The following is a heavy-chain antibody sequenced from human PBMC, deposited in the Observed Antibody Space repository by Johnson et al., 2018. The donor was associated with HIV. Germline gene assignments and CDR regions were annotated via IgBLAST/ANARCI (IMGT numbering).Heavy chain of an antibody. J-gene: IGHJ3*02. Sequence: QVQLVESGGGVVQPGRSLRLSCAASGFTFYSYGLHWVRQAPGKGLEWVAVISYDGSNNFYADSLKGRFTISRDNSKNTLYLQMNSLRAEDTAVYYCAKDPGGGSYPNDAFDIWGQGTMVTVSS. CDR2: ISYDGSNN. CDR1: GFTFYSYG. CDR3: AKDPGGGSYPNDAFDI. D-gene: IGHD1-26*01. V-gene: IGHV3-30*18.